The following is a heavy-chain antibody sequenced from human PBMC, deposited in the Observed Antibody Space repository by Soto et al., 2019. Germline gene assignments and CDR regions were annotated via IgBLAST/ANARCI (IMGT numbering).Heavy chain of an antibody. Sequence: QVQLQQWGAGLLKPSETLSLTCAVYGGSFSGYYWSWIRQPPGKGLEWIGEINHSGSTDYNPSLKXXVXIXXDTSKNQFSLKLSSVTAADTAVYYCASRSGSHYNHWGQGTLVTVSS. CDR2: INHSGST. D-gene: IGHD1-26*01. CDR1: GGSFSGYY. J-gene: IGHJ5*02. V-gene: IGHV4-34*01. CDR3: ASRSGSHYNH.